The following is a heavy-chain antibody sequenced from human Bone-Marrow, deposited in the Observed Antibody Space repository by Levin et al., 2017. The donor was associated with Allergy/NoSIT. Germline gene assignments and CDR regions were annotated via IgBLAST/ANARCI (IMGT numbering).Heavy chain of an antibody. D-gene: IGHD5-18*01. V-gene: IGHV3-72*01. CDR2: ITDKGHSYTS. J-gene: IGHJ4*02. CDR3: ATVLGDIYGSYYSDY. CDR1: GFSFSDHY. Sequence: GGSLRLSCAGSGFSFSDHYIDWVRQAPGKGLEWLGRITDKGHSYTSEYAASVKGRFIISRDDSKNTLSLQMTSLKTEDTAVYYCATVLGDIYGSYYSDYWGQGTLVTVSS.